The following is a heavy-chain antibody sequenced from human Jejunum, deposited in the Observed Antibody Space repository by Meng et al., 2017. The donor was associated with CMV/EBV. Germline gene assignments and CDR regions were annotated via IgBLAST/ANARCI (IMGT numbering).Heavy chain of an antibody. V-gene: IGHV3-74*01. CDR1: GFTVSSYW. CDR3: AAGFNRADY. D-gene: IGHD1-14*01. J-gene: IGHJ4*02. CDR2: ISTDGNSA. Sequence: PSGAASGFTVSSYWMHWVRQAPGKGLLWVSRISTDGNSATYADSVKGRFTISRDNAKNTLYLQMSNLRAEDTAVYYCAAGFNRADYWGQGTLVTVSS.